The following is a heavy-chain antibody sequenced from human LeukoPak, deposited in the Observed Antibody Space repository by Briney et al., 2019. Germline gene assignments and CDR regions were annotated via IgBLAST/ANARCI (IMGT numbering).Heavy chain of an antibody. V-gene: IGHV4-39*07. CDR1: GGSISSSSYY. CDR2: IYYSGST. J-gene: IGHJ6*03. D-gene: IGHD2-21*02. CDR3: ARVLVCGGDCYSWDYYYYYMDV. Sequence: SGTLSLTCAVSGGSISSSSYYWGWIRQPPGKGLEWIGSIYYSGSTYYNPSLKSRVTISVDTSKNQFSLKLSSVTAADTAVYYCARVLVCGGDCYSWDYYYYYMDVWGKGTTVTVSS.